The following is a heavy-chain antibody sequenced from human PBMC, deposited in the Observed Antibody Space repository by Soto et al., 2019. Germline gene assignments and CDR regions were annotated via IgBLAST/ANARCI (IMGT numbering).Heavy chain of an antibody. D-gene: IGHD1-20*01. CDR3: TRETIAGITGLDS. V-gene: IGHV3-23*01. CDR2: ISVSDVFI. CDR1: GFNVGAFA. J-gene: IGHJ4*02. Sequence: PGGSLRLSCAASGFNVGAFAVNWVRQVPGKGLEWVAGISVSDVFIYYSDSVRGRFYISRDASENILYLQMNSLRVDDTALYYCTRETIAGITGLDSWGPGTLVTVSS.